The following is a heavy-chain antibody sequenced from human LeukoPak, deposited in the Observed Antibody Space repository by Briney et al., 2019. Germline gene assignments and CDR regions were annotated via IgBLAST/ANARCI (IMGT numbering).Heavy chain of an antibody. CDR3: ARFSSGGSCYDGCPIQY. D-gene: IGHD2-15*01. CDR1: GFTFSNYD. V-gene: IGHV3-7*01. Sequence: QPGGSLRLSCAASGFTFSNYDAHWVRQAPGKGLEWVANIKQDGSEKYYVDSVKGRFTISRDNAKNSLYLQMNSLRAEDTAVYYCARFSSGGSCYDGCPIQYWGQGTLVTVSS. J-gene: IGHJ4*02. CDR2: IKQDGSEK.